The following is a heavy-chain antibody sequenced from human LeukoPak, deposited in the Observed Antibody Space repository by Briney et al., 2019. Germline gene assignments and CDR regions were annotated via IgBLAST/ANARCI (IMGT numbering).Heavy chain of an antibody. CDR3: ARGVCSGGSCYSEWNY. Sequence: SETLSLTCAVYGGSFSGYYRSWIRQPPGKGLEWIGEINHSGSTNYNPSLKSRVTISVDTSKNQFSLKLTSVTAADTAVYYCARGVCSGGSCYSEWNYWGQGTLVTVSS. CDR1: GGSFSGYY. V-gene: IGHV4-34*01. J-gene: IGHJ4*02. CDR2: INHSGST. D-gene: IGHD2-15*01.